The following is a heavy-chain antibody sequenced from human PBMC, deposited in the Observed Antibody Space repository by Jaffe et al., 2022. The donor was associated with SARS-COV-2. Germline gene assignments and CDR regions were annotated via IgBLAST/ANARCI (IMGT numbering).Heavy chain of an antibody. CDR1: GFTFSSYG. CDR3: AKVLDWFGPYYYYYGMDV. D-gene: IGHD3-3*01. J-gene: IGHJ6*02. V-gene: IGHV3-30*18. CDR2: ISYDGSNK. Sequence: QVQLVESGGGVVQPGRSLRLSCAASGFTFSSYGMHWVRQAPGKGLEWVAVISYDGSNKYYADSVKGRFTISRDNSKNTLYLQMNSLRAEDTAVYYCAKVLDWFGPYYYYYGMDVWGQGTTVTVSS.